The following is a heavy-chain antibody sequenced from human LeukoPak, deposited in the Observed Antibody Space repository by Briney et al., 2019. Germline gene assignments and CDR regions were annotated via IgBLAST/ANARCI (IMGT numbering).Heavy chain of an antibody. J-gene: IGHJ3*02. CDR3: AKDADGGDYGDPDAFDI. D-gene: IGHD4-17*01. Sequence: GGSPRLSCAASGFTFSSYGMHWVRQAPGKGLEWVAFIRYDGSNKYYADSVKGRFTISRDNSKNTLYLQMNSLRAEDTAVYYCAKDADGGDYGDPDAFDIWGQGTMVTVSS. CDR2: IRYDGSNK. V-gene: IGHV3-30*02. CDR1: GFTFSSYG.